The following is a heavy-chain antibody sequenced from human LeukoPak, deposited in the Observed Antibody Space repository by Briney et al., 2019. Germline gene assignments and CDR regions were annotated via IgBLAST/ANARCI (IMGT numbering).Heavy chain of an antibody. Sequence: GGSLRLSCAASGFTFNTYWMHWVRQAPGKGLVWVSRINSDGSNTNYADSVKGRFTISRDNAKNTLYLQMNSLRAEDTAVFYCARVRDISGHWGFLDYWGQGTLVTVSS. D-gene: IGHD6-19*01. J-gene: IGHJ4*02. CDR3: ARVRDISGHWGFLDY. V-gene: IGHV3-74*01. CDR2: INSDGSNT. CDR1: GFTFNTYW.